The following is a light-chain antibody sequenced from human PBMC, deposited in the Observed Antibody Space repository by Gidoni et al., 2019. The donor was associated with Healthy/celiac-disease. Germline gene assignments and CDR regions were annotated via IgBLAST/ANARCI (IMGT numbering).Light chain of an antibody. CDR3: QHRSTWPPIT. CDR1: QSVSSY. J-gene: IGKJ5*01. CDR2: SAS. Sequence: ESVLTQSTATMSWSQGERATLSCRASQSVSSYLAWYKQNPGQAPRLLTYSASNRATGIPARFSVSVSGTDFTLTISSLEPEDFAVYYCQHRSTWPPITFGQGTRLEIK. V-gene: IGKV3-11*01.